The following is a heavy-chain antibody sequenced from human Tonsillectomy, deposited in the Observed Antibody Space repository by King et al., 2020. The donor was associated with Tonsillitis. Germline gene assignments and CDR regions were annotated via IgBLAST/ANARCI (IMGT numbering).Heavy chain of an antibody. D-gene: IGHD1-26*01. CDR3: AKDRYSGSYPDAFDI. J-gene: IGHJ3*02. V-gene: IGHV3-30*18. Sequence: VQLVEAGGGVVQPGRSLRLSCAASGFTFSSFGMHWVRQAPGKGLEWGTLISYDGSNKYYADSVKGRFTISRDYSKNTLYLQMNSLRAEDTAVYYCAKDRYSGSYPDAFDICGQGTMVTVSS. CDR2: ISYDGSNK. CDR1: GFTFSSFG.